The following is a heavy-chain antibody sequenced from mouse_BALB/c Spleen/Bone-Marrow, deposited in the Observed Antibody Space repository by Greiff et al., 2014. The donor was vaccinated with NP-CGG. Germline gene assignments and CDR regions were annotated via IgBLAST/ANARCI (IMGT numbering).Heavy chain of an antibody. CDR3: AQGYDWAMDY. CDR1: GFNIKDTY. V-gene: IGHV14-3*02. J-gene: IGHJ4*01. D-gene: IGHD2-14*01. CDR2: IDPANGNT. Sequence: VQLQQPGAELVKPGASVKLSCTASGFNIKDTYMHWVEQRPEQGLEWIGRIDPANGNTKYDPKFQGKATITADASSNTAYLQLNSLTSEDTAVYYCAQGYDWAMDYWGQGTSVTVSS.